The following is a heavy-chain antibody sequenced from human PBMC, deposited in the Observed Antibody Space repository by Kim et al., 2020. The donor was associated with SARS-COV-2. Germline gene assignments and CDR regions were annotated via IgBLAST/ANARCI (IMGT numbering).Heavy chain of an antibody. V-gene: IGHV4-59*08. D-gene: IGHD1-1*01. Sequence: NPSPKSRVTIPVDTSKTQFSLKLSSGTAADTAVYYCARQGRTASRFDPWGQGTLVTVSS. J-gene: IGHJ5*02. CDR3: ARQGRTASRFDP.